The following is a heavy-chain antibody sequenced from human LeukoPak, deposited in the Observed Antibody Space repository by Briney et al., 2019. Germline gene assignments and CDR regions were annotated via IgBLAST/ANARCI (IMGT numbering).Heavy chain of an antibody. CDR2: ISSSSSYI. Sequence: GGSLRLSCAASGFTFSSYSMNWVRQAPGKGLEWVSSISSSSSYIYYADSVKGRFTISRDNAKNSLYLQMNSLRAEDTAVYYCARARTTIDNYYYMDVWGKGTTVTVSS. CDR3: ARARTTIDNYYYMDV. V-gene: IGHV3-21*01. D-gene: IGHD3-22*01. CDR1: GFTFSSYS. J-gene: IGHJ6*03.